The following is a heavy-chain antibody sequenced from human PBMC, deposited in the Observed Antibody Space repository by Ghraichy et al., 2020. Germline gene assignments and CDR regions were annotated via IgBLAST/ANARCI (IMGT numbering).Heavy chain of an antibody. CDR1: GGTFSSYA. Sequence: SVKVSCKASGGTFSSYAISWVRQAPGQGLEWMGGIIPIFGTANYAQKFQGRVTITADESTSTAYMELSSLRSEDTAVYYCARVEWNYESYYGMDVWGQGTTVTVSS. CDR3: ARVEWNYESYYGMDV. CDR2: IIPIFGTA. D-gene: IGHD1-7*01. V-gene: IGHV1-69*13. J-gene: IGHJ6*02.